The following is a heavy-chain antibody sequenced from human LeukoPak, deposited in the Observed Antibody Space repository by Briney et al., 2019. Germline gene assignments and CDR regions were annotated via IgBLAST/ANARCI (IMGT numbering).Heavy chain of an antibody. Sequence: GGSLRLSCAASGFTFSSYGMHWVRQAPGKGLEWVAVIWYDGSNKYYADSVKGRFTISRDNSKNTLYLQMNSLRAEDTAVYYCAKDLMYYDSSGYYLSFGYWGQGTLVTVSS. V-gene: IGHV3-33*06. D-gene: IGHD3-22*01. J-gene: IGHJ4*02. CDR3: AKDLMYYDSSGYYLSFGY. CDR2: IWYDGSNK. CDR1: GFTFSSYG.